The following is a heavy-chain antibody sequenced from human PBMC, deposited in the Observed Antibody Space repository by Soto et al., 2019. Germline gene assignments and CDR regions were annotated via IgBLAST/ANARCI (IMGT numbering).Heavy chain of an antibody. V-gene: IGHV4-39*01. CDR1: GGSISSSSYY. CDR2: NYYSGST. Sequence: QLQLQESGPGLVKPSETLSLTCTVSGGSISSSSYYWGWIRQPPGKGLEWIGSNYYSGSTYYNPSLKSRVTISVDSSKSPFSLTLSSVAAPDSAVYYCARTATVTTGYFDYCGQETLVTVSS. J-gene: IGHJ4*02. D-gene: IGHD4-17*01. CDR3: ARTATVTTGYFDY.